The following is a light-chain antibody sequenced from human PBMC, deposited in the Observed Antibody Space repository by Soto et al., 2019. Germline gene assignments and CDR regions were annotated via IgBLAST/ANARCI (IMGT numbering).Light chain of an antibody. CDR1: SSNIGAGYD. CDR2: DNN. Sequence: QSVLTQPPSTSGAPGQRVTISCTGSSSNIGAGYDVHWYQQHPGTAPKLLIFDNNNRPSGVPDRFSGSKSDTSASLAITGLQAEDEADYYCQSFDTSLSGFVVFGGGTKLTVL. CDR3: QSFDTSLSGFVV. J-gene: IGLJ2*01. V-gene: IGLV1-40*01.